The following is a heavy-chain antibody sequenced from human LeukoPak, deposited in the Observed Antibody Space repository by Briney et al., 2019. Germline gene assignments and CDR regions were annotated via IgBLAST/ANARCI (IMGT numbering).Heavy chain of an antibody. D-gene: IGHD6-13*01. CDR1: GGSISSSSYY. CDR3: ERLRADAATLGGIAAAGPTLSFDY. V-gene: IGHV4-39*01. J-gene: IGHJ4*02. Sequence: SETLSLTCTVSGGSISSSSYYWGWIRQPPGKGLEWIGSIYYSGSTYYNPSLKSRVTISADTSKNQFSLKLSSVTAADTAVYYCERLRADAATLGGIAAAGPTLSFDYWGQGTLVTVSS. CDR2: IYYSGST.